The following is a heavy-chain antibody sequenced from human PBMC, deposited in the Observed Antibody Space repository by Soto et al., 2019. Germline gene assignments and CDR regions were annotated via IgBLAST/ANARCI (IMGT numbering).Heavy chain of an antibody. Sequence: GGSLRLSCAASGFTFGTYWMTWVRQAPGKGLEWVANIKQDGSEKYYVDSVKGRFTISRDNAKNSLYLQMNSLRAEDTAVYYCAREETYGVYDAYYFDYWGQGTLVTVSS. V-gene: IGHV3-7*01. J-gene: IGHJ4*02. CDR1: GFTFGTYW. CDR3: AREETYGVYDAYYFDY. CDR2: IKQDGSEK. D-gene: IGHD5-12*01.